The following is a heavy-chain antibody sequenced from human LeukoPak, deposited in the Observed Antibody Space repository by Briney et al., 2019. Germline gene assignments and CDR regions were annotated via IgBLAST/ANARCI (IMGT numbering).Heavy chain of an antibody. CDR1: GYTFTSYY. Sequence: ASVKVSCKASGYTFTSYYMHWVRQAPGQGLEWMGIINPSGGSTSYAQKFQGRVTMTRDMSTSTVYMELSSLRSDDTAVYYCARGGDVEMAPEYMDVWGKGTTVTVSS. D-gene: IGHD5-24*01. V-gene: IGHV1-46*01. CDR3: ARGGDVEMAPEYMDV. J-gene: IGHJ6*03. CDR2: INPSGGST.